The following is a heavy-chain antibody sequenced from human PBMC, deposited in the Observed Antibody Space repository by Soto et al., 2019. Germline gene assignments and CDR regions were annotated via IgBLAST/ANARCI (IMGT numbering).Heavy chain of an antibody. V-gene: IGHV2-5*08. J-gene: IGHJ4*01. Sequence: TLSLTCTVSGGSISSGDYYWSWIRQPPGKALEWLALIYWDDDKRYSPSLKSRLTITKDTSKNQVVLTMTNMDPVDTATYYCAHRPSYCSGGSCYSGFDYWGQEPWSPSPQ. CDR1: GGSISSGDYY. D-gene: IGHD2-15*01. CDR2: IYWDDDK. CDR3: AHRPSYCSGGSCYSGFDY.